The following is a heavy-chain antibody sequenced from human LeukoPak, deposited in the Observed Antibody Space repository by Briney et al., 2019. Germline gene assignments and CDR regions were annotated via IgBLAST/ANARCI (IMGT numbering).Heavy chain of an antibody. D-gene: IGHD5-18*01. CDR1: GGSFSSSSYY. CDR2: IYYSGST. J-gene: IGHJ6*02. V-gene: IGHV4-39*07. CDR3: ARDPSRGRVDTAMVTLVPYYYYGMDV. Sequence: SSETLSLTCTVSGGSFSSSSYYWGWIRQPPGKGLEWIGSIYYSGSTYYNPSLKSRVTISVDTSKNQFSLKLSSVTAAATAVYYYARDPSRGRVDTAMVTLVPYYYYGMDVWGQGTTVTVSS.